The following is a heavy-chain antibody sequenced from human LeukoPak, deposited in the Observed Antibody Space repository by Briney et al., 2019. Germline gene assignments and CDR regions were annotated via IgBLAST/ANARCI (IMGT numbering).Heavy chain of an antibody. V-gene: IGHV1-8*01. Sequence: ASVKVSCKASGYTFTSYDINWVRQATGQGLEWMGWMNPNSGNTGYAQKFQGRVTMTRNTSISTAYMELSSLRSEDTAVYYCARGSKWLRGKVFYYYMDVWGKGTTLTVSS. CDR3: ARGSKWLRGKVFYYYMDV. CDR1: GYTFTSYD. D-gene: IGHD6-19*01. J-gene: IGHJ6*03. CDR2: MNPNSGNT.